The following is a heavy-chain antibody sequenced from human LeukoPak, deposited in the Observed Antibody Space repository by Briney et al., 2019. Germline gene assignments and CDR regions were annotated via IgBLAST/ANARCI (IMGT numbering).Heavy chain of an antibody. V-gene: IGHV4-34*01. CDR2: INHSGST. Sequence: SETLSLTCAVYGGSFSGYYRSWIRQPPGKGLEWIGEINHSGSTNYNPSLKSRVTISVDTSKNQFSLKLSSVTAADTAVYYCARARQNYFDYWGQGTLVTVSS. J-gene: IGHJ4*02. CDR3: ARARQNYFDY. CDR1: GGSFSGYY.